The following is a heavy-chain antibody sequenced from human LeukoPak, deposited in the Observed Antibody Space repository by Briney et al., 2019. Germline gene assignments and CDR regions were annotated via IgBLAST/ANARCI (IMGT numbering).Heavy chain of an antibody. CDR1: GFTFSSYW. J-gene: IGHJ4*02. V-gene: IGHV3-74*01. D-gene: IGHD6-13*01. CDR3: ASGSPGYSSSWSNY. CDR2: INSDGTRT. Sequence: TGGSLRLSCAASGFTFSSYWMHWVRQAPGKGLVWVSRINSDGTRTSYADSVKGRFTVSRDNAKNTLSLQMNSLRAEDTAMYYCASGSPGYSSSWSNYWGQGTLVTVSS.